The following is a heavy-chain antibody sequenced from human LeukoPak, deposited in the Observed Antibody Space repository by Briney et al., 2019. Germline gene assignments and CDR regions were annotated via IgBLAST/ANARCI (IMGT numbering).Heavy chain of an antibody. CDR1: GYPFNSYD. V-gene: IGHV1-8*01. D-gene: IGHD4-17*01. CDR2: MNSHSGKT. Sequence: ASVKVSCKASGYPFNSYDINWVRQATGQGLEWMGWMNSHSGKTGYAQNFQGRVTMTRDTSISTAYMELSSLRSEDTAVYYCARLSSHYGDYKVDPWGQGTLVTVSS. CDR3: ARLSSHYGDYKVDP. J-gene: IGHJ5*02.